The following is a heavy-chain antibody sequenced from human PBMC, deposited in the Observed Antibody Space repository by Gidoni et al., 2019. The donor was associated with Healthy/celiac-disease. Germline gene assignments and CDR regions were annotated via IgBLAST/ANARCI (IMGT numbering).Heavy chain of an antibody. CDR1: GFTFSSYA. V-gene: IGHV3-30-3*01. D-gene: IGHD5-12*01. CDR2: ISYDGSNK. CDR3: ARGSPPDYYYFDY. J-gene: IGHJ4*02. Sequence: QVQLVESGGGVVQPGRSLRLSCAASGFTFSSYAMHWVRQAPGKGLEWVAVISYDGSNKYYADSVKGRFTISRDNSKNTLYLQMNSLRAEDTAVYYCARGSPPDYYYFDYWGQGTLVTVSS.